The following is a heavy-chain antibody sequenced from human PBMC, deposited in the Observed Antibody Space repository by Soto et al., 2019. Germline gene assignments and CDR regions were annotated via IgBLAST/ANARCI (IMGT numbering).Heavy chain of an antibody. CDR1: GYTFTSYY. Sequence: ASVKVSCKASGYTFTSYYMPWVRQAPGQGLEWMGTVNPSGGGPSYAQKFQGRITMTWDTSTSTVYMELRSLTSEDTAVYYCARGIWFGELYFDYWGQGTLVTVSS. V-gene: IGHV1-46*01. J-gene: IGHJ4*02. CDR2: VNPSGGGP. CDR3: ARGIWFGELYFDY. D-gene: IGHD3-10*01.